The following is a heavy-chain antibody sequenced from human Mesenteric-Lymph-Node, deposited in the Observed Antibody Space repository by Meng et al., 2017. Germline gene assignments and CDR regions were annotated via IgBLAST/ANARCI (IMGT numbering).Heavy chain of an antibody. CDR3: AREGGGYSYGWGGLDY. CDR2: ISSSSSYI. Sequence: GGSLRLSCAASGFTFSSYAMSWVRQAPGKGLEWVSSISSSSSYIYYADSVKGRFTISRDNAKNSLYLQMNSLRAEDTAVYYCAREGGGYSYGWGGLDYWGQGTLVTVSS. V-gene: IGHV3-21*01. D-gene: IGHD5-18*01. CDR1: GFTFSSYA. J-gene: IGHJ4*02.